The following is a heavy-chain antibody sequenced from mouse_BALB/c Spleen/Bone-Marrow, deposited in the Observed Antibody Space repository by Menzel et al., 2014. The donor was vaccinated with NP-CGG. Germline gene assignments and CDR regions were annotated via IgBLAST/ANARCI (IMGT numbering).Heavy chain of an antibody. Sequence: VQLQQSGAELVKPGASVKLSCTASGFNIKDTYMHWVKQRPEQGLEWIGRIDPANGNTKYDPKFQGKATITADTSSITAYLQLSSLTSEDTAVYYCAKYYYGNSLFAYWGQGTLVTVSA. D-gene: IGHD1-1*01. CDR3: AKYYYGNSLFAY. J-gene: IGHJ3*01. CDR1: GFNIKDTY. V-gene: IGHV14-3*02. CDR2: IDPANGNT.